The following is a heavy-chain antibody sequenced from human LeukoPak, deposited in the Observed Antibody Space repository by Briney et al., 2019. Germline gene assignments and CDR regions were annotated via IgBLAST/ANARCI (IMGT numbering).Heavy chain of an antibody. V-gene: IGHV3-15*01. J-gene: IGHJ6*03. Sequence: PGGSLRLSCAASGFTFSNAWMSWVRQAPGKGLEWVGRIKSKTDRGTTDYAAPVKGRFTISRDDSKNTLYLQMNSLKTEDTAVYYCTTDGIVVVPAASPYYYYMDVWGKGTTVTVSS. CDR1: GFTFSNAW. CDR3: TTDGIVVVPAASPYYYYMDV. D-gene: IGHD2-2*01. CDR2: IKSKTDRGTT.